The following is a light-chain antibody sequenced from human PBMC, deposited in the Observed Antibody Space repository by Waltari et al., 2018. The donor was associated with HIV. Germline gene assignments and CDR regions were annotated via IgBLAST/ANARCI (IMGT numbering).Light chain of an antibody. CDR3: QVWDTNDDWV. CDR1: NIGTKD. Sequence: SYVLTQAPSVSVAPGQTATIACLVHNIGTKDVHWYRQRPGQAPEVVVHDDSDRPSEIPDRISGSNSGDMATLTIESVESDDEAIYYCQVWDTNDDWVFGGGTRVTVL. J-gene: IGLJ3*02. V-gene: IGLV3-21*02. CDR2: DDS.